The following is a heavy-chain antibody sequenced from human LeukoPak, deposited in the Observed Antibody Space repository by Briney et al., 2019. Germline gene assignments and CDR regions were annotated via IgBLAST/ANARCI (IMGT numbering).Heavy chain of an antibody. D-gene: IGHD5-12*01. CDR1: GYTFTNYG. Sequence: ASVKVSCKASGYTFTNYGISWVRQAPGQGLEWMGWISAYNGNTNYAHQLQGRVTMTTDASTRTAYMELSSLRSEDTAVYYCATNLKGYRGYGPPSHYYGMDVWGQGTTVTVSS. CDR2: ISAYNGNT. CDR3: ATNLKGYRGYGPPSHYYGMDV. J-gene: IGHJ6*02. V-gene: IGHV1-18*01.